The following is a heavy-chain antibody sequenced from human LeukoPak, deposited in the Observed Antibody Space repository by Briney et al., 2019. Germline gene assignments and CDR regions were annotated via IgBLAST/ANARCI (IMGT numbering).Heavy chain of an antibody. D-gene: IGHD3-3*01. Sequence: ASVKVSCKASGYTFTSYDISWVRQAPGQGLEWMGWVSAYNGNTNYAQKFQGRVTITADESTSTAYMELSSLRSEDTAVYYCARDGGKYYDFWSGYYSPHAWFDPWGQGTLVTVSS. CDR3: ARDGGKYYDFWSGYYSPHAWFDP. J-gene: IGHJ5*02. CDR2: VSAYNGNT. CDR1: GYTFTSYD. V-gene: IGHV1-18*01.